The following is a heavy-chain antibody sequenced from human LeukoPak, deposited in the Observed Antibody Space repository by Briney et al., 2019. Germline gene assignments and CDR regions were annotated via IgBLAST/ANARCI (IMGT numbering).Heavy chain of an antibody. Sequence: MSGGSLRLSCAASGFTFSSYSMNWVRQAPGKGLEWVSSISTSSYDIYYADAVKGRFTISRDNAKNSLYLQMNSLRAEDTAVYYCARTLYLRAQSYDSSGYYFGYWGQGTLVTVSS. V-gene: IGHV3-21*01. CDR1: GFTFSSYS. CDR2: ISTSSYDI. CDR3: ARTLYLRAQSYDSSGYYFGY. J-gene: IGHJ4*02. D-gene: IGHD3-22*01.